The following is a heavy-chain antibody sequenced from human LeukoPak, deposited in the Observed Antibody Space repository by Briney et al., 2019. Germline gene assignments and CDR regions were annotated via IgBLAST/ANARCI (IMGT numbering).Heavy chain of an antibody. Sequence: SETLSLTRAVYGVSFSGYYWSWIRQPPGKGLEWIGEINHSGSTNYNPSLKSRVTISVDTSKNQFSLKLSSVTAADTAVYYCASYYDFWSGYPDWGQGTLVTVSS. CDR3: ASYYDFWSGYPD. J-gene: IGHJ4*02. D-gene: IGHD3-3*01. V-gene: IGHV4-34*01. CDR1: GVSFSGYY. CDR2: INHSGST.